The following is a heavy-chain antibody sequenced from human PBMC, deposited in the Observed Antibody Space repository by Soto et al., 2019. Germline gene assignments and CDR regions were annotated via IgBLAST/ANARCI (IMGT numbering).Heavy chain of an antibody. CDR3: ARWPDGYYYYGMDV. CDR1: RYTKTSQS. J-gene: IGHJ6*02. Sequence: PAKPTSKAPRYTKTSQSISSPQQATEQGLEWMGWMNPNSGNTNYAQKFQGRVTMTRDTSISTAYMELSSLRSEDTAVYYCARWPDGYYYYGMDVWGQGTTVTVSS. CDR2: MNPNSGNT. V-gene: IGHV1-8*02.